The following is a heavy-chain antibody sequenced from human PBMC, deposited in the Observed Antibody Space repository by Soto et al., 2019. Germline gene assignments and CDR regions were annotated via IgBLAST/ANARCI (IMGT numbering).Heavy chain of an antibody. J-gene: IGHJ4*02. CDR3: ARLVYDTRLNYMYFDF. CDR2: TFHDGTA. D-gene: IGHD3-10*01. Sequence: SETLSLTCAVSGVSISSGNWWTWVRQSPQRGLEYIGETFHDGTANYYPSFERRVAISVDTSKNQFSLKLTSVTAADTAIYFCARLVYDTRLNYMYFDFWGQGTLVTVS. V-gene: IGHV4-4*02. CDR1: GVSISSGNW.